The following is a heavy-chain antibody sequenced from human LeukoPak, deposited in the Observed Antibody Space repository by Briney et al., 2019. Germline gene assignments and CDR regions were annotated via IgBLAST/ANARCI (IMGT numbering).Heavy chain of an antibody. Sequence: SETLSLTCTVSGYSISSGYYWGWIRQPPGKGLEWIGSIYHSGSTYYNPSLKSRVTISVDTSKNQFSLKLSSVTAADTAVYHCARIWCSGGSCYSGFHWFDPWGQGTLVTVSS. V-gene: IGHV4-38-2*02. CDR2: IYHSGST. CDR1: GYSISSGYY. CDR3: ARIWCSGGSCYSGFHWFDP. J-gene: IGHJ5*02. D-gene: IGHD2-15*01.